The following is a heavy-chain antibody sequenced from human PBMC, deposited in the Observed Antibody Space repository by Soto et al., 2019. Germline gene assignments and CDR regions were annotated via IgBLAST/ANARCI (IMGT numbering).Heavy chain of an antibody. CDR2: IYYSGST. J-gene: IGHJ4*02. D-gene: IGHD5-18*01. V-gene: IGHV4-59*01. Sequence: SETLSLTCTVSGGSISSYYWSWIRQPPGKGLEWIGYIYYSGSTNYNPSLKSRVTISVDTSKNQFSLQLSSVTAADTAVYYCARGRGYSYGYFDYWGQGTLVTVSS. CDR1: GGSISSYY. CDR3: ARGRGYSYGYFDY.